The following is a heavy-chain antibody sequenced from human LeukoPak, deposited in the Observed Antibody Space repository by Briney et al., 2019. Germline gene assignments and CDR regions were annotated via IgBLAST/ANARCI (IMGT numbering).Heavy chain of an antibody. Sequence: PGGSLRLSCAASGFTFSSYGMHWVRQAPGKGLEWEAVISYDGSNKYYADSVKGRFTITRDNSKNTLYLQMNSLRAEDTAVYYCAKASVVAATPDYWGQGTLVTVSS. CDR1: GFTFSSYG. CDR2: ISYDGSNK. CDR3: AKASVVAATPDY. V-gene: IGHV3-30*18. J-gene: IGHJ4*02. D-gene: IGHD2-15*01.